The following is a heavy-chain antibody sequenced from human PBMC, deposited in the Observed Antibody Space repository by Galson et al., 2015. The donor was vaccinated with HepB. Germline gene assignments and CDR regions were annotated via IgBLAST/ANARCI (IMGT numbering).Heavy chain of an antibody. D-gene: IGHD3-22*01. Sequence: SLRLSCAASGFTVSSNYMSWVRQAPGKGLEWVSVIYSGGSTYYADSVKGRFTISRDNSKNTLYLQMNSLRAEDTAVYYCARFAYDSSGYYYYGMDVWGQGTTVTVSS. CDR1: GFTVSSNY. J-gene: IGHJ6*02. CDR2: IYSGGST. V-gene: IGHV3-66*01. CDR3: ARFAYDSSGYYYYGMDV.